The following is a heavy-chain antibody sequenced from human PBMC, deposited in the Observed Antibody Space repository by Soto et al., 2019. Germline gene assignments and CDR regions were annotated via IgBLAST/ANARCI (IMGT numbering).Heavy chain of an antibody. Sequence: PGGSLRLSCAASGFTFSSYGMHWVRQAPGKGLEWVAVIWYDGINKYYADSVKGRFTISRDDSKNTLYLQMNSLRAEDTAVYYWTSDSSVYGDSTRGFDRWGQGTMVTV. D-gene: IGHD4-17*01. CDR1: GFTFSSYG. V-gene: IGHV3-33*01. J-gene: IGHJ5*02. CDR2: IWYDGINK. CDR3: TSDSSVYGDSTRGFDR.